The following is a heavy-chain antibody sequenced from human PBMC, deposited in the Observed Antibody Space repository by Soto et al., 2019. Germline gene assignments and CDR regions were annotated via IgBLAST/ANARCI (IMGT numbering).Heavy chain of an antibody. D-gene: IGHD4-17*01. J-gene: IGHJ2*01. CDR1: GFTFSSYW. CDR3: ARDGEESTALPYGDYGAEVESYWYFDL. V-gene: IGHV3-7*01. Sequence: PGGSLRLSCAASGFTFSSYWMSWVRQAPGKGLEWVANIKQDGSEKYYVDSVKGRFTISRDNAKNSLYLQMNSLRAEDTAVYYCARDGEESTALPYGDYGAEVESYWYFDLWGRGTLVPVSS. CDR2: IKQDGSEK.